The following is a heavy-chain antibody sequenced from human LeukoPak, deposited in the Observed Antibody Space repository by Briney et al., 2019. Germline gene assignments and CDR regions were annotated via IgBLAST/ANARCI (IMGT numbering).Heavy chain of an antibody. V-gene: IGHV4-39*01. Sequence: SETLSLTCTVSGGSFSSSSYYWGWIRQPPGKGLEWIGSIYYSGSTYYNPSLKSRVTISVDTSKNQFSLKLSSVTAADTAVYYCARHNYDSSGFLKYWGQGTLVTVSP. J-gene: IGHJ4*02. CDR2: IYYSGST. D-gene: IGHD3-22*01. CDR3: ARHNYDSSGFLKY. CDR1: GGSFSSSSYY.